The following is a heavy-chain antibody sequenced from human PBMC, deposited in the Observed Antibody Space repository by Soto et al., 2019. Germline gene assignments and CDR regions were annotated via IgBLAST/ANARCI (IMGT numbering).Heavy chain of an antibody. CDR3: ARGYYDILTGYYGNFDY. Sequence: PSETLSLTCAVYGGSFSGYYWSWIRQPPGKGLEWIGEINHSGSTNYNPSLKSRVTISVDTSKNQFSLKLSSVTAADTAVYYCARGYYDILTGYYGNFDYWGKETLVTVSS. CDR1: GGSFSGYY. J-gene: IGHJ4*02. D-gene: IGHD3-9*01. CDR2: INHSGST. V-gene: IGHV4-34*01.